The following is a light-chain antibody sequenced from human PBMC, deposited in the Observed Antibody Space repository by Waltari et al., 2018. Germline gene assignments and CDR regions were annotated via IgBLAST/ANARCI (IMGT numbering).Light chain of an antibody. V-gene: IGKV1-39*01. CDR1: QSISSY. Sequence: DIQMTQSPSSLSASVGDRAPITCRASQSISSYLNWYQQKPGKAPKLLIYAASSLQSGVPSRFSGSGSGTDFTLTISSLEPEDFAVYYCQQRSNWPYTFGQGTKLEIK. J-gene: IGKJ2*01. CDR3: QQRSNWPYT. CDR2: AAS.